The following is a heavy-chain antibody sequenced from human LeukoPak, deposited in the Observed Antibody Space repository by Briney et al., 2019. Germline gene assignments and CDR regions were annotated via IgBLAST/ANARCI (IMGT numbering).Heavy chain of an antibody. CDR2: NNHSGST. V-gene: IGHV4-34*01. J-gene: IGHJ4*02. CDR3: ARGVSVSPHFDY. Sequence: SETLSLTCAVYGGSFSGYYWSWIRQPPGKGLEWIGENNHSGSTNYNPSLKSRVTISVDASKNQFSLKLSSVTAADTAVYYCARGVSVSPHFDYWGQGTLVTVSS. CDR1: GGSFSGYY. D-gene: IGHD3-10*01.